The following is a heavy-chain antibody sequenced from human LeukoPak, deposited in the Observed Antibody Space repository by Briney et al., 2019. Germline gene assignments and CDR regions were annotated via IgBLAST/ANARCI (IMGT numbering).Heavy chain of an antibody. Sequence: GGSLRLSCAASGFTFSSYAMSWVRQAPGKGLEWVSAISGSGGSTYYADSVKGWFTISRDNSKNTLYLQMNSLRAEDTAVYYCAKARGYSYGQTSFDYWGQGTLVTVSS. CDR1: GFTFSSYA. CDR2: ISGSGGST. CDR3: AKARGYSYGQTSFDY. V-gene: IGHV3-23*01. D-gene: IGHD5-18*01. J-gene: IGHJ4*02.